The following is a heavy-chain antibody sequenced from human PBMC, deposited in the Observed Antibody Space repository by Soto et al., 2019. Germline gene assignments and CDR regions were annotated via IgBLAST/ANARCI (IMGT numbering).Heavy chain of an antibody. CDR1: GYTFTSYG. CDR3: VRILARPSWFDP. V-gene: IGHV1-18*01. CDR2: ISAYNGNT. D-gene: IGHD6-6*01. Sequence: ASVKVSCKASGYTFTSYGISWVRQAPGQGLEWMGWISAYNGNTNYAQKLQGRVTMTTDTSTSTAYMELRSLRSDDTAVYYCVRILARPSWFDPWGQGTLVTVSS. J-gene: IGHJ5*02.